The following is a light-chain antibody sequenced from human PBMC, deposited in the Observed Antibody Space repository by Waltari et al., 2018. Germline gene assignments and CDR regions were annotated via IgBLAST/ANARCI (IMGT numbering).Light chain of an antibody. CDR1: QSFTRY. V-gene: IGKV3-20*01. CDR3: QHYVRLPVT. J-gene: IGKJ1*01. CDR2: DGS. Sequence: CRAHQSFTRYLAWCQHKAGQAPRLLICDGSTKAAGIADRFSGSGFGTDFTLTISRLEPEDSAVYYCQHYVRLPVTFGQGTKVEIK.